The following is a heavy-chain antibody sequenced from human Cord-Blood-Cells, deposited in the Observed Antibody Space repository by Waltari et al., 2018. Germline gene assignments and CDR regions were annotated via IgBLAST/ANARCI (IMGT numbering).Heavy chain of an antibody. CDR1: GFTFRSYP. J-gene: IGHJ4*02. D-gene: IGHD2-2*01. CDR3: ATGKPGVPAADY. CDR2: ISGSGGST. Sequence: EVQLLESGGGLVPPGGSLSLSCAASGFTFRSYPMRWVRQAPGKGLEWVSAISGSGGSTYYADSVKGRFTISRDNSKNTLYLQMNSLRAEDTAVYYCATGKPGVPAADYWGQGTLVTVSS. V-gene: IGHV3-23*01.